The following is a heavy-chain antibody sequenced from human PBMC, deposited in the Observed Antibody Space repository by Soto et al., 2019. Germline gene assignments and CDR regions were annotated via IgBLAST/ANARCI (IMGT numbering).Heavy chain of an antibody. J-gene: IGHJ4*02. CDR1: GFTVRTND. CDR2: IHRVANSKYSDST. Sequence: EVQLVESGGGLIQAGGSLRLSCAASGFTVRTNDMSWVRQAPGKGLEWIALIHRVANSKYSDSTYYADSVRDRFTISRDNSKNTVDLQMNDLSAEDTAMYYCARDGSGPFDYWGQGSLVTVSS. D-gene: IGHD6-19*01. V-gene: IGHV3-66*01. CDR3: ARDGSGPFDY.